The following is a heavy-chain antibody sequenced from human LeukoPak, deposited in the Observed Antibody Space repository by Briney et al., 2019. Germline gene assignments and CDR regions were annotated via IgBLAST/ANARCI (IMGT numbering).Heavy chain of an antibody. J-gene: IGHJ4*02. D-gene: IGHD5-24*01. V-gene: IGHV1-69*04. CDR2: ITPILGIA. CDR1: GGTFSSYT. Sequence: SVKVSCKASGGTFSSYTISWVRQAPGQGLEWMGRITPILGIANYAQKFQGRVTITADKSTSTAYMELSSLRSEDTAVYYCARDQPSQGPDGYTGNWWGQGTLVTVSS. CDR3: ARDQPSQGPDGYTGNW.